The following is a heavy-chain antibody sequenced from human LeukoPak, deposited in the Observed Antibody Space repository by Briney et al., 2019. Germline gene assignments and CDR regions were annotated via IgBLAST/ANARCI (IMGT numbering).Heavy chain of an antibody. CDR3: ARESSSDAFDI. J-gene: IGHJ3*02. CDR2: ISSSSNYI. V-gene: IGHV3-21*01. D-gene: IGHD6-6*01. Sequence: KTGGSLRLSCAASGFTFSSYSMNWVRQAPGKGLEWVSSISSSSNYIYYADSVKGRFTVSRDNAKNSLYLQMNSLRAEDTAVYYCARESSSDAFDIWGQGTMVTVSS. CDR1: GFTFSSYS.